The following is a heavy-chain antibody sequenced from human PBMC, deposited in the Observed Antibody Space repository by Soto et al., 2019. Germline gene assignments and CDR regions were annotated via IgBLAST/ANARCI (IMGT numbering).Heavy chain of an antibody. Sequence: GGSLRLSCAASGFIFSGEWMHWVRQAPGKGLVWVSRIDIDGSGTDYADSVKGRFTISRDNAKNLVYLQMNSLRAEDTAVYYCVRDRPGTRNYLDNWGQGNMVPVSS. V-gene: IGHV3-74*01. CDR2: IDIDGSGT. J-gene: IGHJ4*02. CDR3: VRDRPGTRNYLDN. D-gene: IGHD3-10*01. CDR1: GFIFSGEW.